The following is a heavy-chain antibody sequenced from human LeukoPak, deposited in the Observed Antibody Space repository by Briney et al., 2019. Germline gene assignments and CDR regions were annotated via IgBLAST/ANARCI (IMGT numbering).Heavy chain of an antibody. J-gene: IGHJ3*02. CDR3: ARGAGYCSSTSCYGVDAFDI. Sequence: SVKVSCKASGYIFNGYYMHWVRQAPGQGLEWMGGIIPIFGTANYAQKFQGRVTITADKSTSTAYMELSSLRSEDTAVYYCARGAGYCSSTSCYGVDAFDIWGQGTMVTVSS. CDR2: IIPIFGTA. V-gene: IGHV1-69*06. CDR1: GYIFNGYY. D-gene: IGHD2-2*01.